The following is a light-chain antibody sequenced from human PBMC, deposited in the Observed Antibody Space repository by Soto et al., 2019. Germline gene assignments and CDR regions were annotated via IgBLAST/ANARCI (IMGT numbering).Light chain of an antibody. CDR2: GAS. CDR3: QHYNNLPYT. V-gene: IGKV3-15*01. Sequence: THSPFALSLKPIYRVTSSFGAGPISSNLAWHQQRPGQAPRLLIYGASVRATGVPARFSGSGSGTEFTLTIISLQSEDYAVYFCQHYNNLPYTFGQGTKVDIK. J-gene: IGKJ2*01. CDR1: PISSN.